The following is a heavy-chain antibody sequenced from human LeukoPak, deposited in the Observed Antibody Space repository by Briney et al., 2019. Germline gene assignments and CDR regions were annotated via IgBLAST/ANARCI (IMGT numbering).Heavy chain of an antibody. D-gene: IGHD3-10*01. CDR2: ISSNGGST. J-gene: IGHJ4*02. CDR3: ARDDSGIDY. V-gene: IGHV3-64D*06. Sequence: GGSLRLSCSASGFTFSSYAMFWVRQAPGKGLDYVSGISSNGGSTYYADSVMGRFTISRDNSKNTLYLQMSSLRAEDTAVYYCARDDSGIDYWGQGTLVTVSS. CDR1: GFTFSSYA.